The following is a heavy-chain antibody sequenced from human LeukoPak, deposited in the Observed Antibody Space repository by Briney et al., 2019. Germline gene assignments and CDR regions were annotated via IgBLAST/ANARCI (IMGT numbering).Heavy chain of an antibody. V-gene: IGHV4-59*01. CDR1: GGSISSYY. CDR3: GGAGGGGYFDY. D-gene: IGHD3-10*01. J-gene: IGHJ4*02. CDR2: IYYSGST. Sequence: SETLSLTCTVSGGSISSYYWSWIRQPPGKGLEWIGYIYYSGSTNYNPSLKSRVTISVDTSKNQFSLKLSSVTAADTAVYYCGGAGGGGYFDYWGQGTLVTVSS.